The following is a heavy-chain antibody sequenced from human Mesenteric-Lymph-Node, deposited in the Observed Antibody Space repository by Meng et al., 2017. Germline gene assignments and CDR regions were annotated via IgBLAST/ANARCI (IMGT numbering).Heavy chain of an antibody. V-gene: IGHV3-30*19. CDR2: IWYDGSNK. CDR1: GFTFSSYG. D-gene: IGHD3-3*01. Sequence: GGSLRLSCAASGFTFSSYGMHWVRQAPGKGLEWVAVIWYDGSNKYYADSVKGRFTISRDNSKNTLYLQMNSLRAEDTAVYYCARDKNSSPYYDFWSGYTGGPWFDPWGQGTMVTVSS. J-gene: IGHJ5*01. CDR3: ARDKNSSPYYDFWSGYTGGPWFDP.